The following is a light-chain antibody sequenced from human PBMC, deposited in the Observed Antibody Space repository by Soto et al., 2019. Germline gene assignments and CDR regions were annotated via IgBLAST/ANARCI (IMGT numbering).Light chain of an antibody. J-gene: IGKJ4*01. CDR3: QQYGSSPIT. CDR2: GAY. Sequence: EIVLTQSPGTLSLSPGESATLSCRASQSVSSSYLAWYQQKPGQAPRLLIYGAYSRATGIPDRFSGSGSGTDFTLTISRREPEDFAVYYCQQYGSSPITFGGRTKVEIK. V-gene: IGKV3-20*01. CDR1: QSVSSSY.